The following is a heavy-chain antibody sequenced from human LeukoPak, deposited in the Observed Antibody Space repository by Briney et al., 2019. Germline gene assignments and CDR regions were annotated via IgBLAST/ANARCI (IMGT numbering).Heavy chain of an antibody. CDR1: GFTFSSYS. CDR2: ISSSSYI. Sequence: PGGSLRLSCAASGFTFSSYSMNWVRQAPGKGLEWVSSISSSSYIYYAGSVKGRFTISRDNAKNSLYLQMNSLRAEDTAVYYCARRAYCSSTSCAFDYWGQGTQVTVSS. V-gene: IGHV3-21*01. D-gene: IGHD2-2*01. J-gene: IGHJ4*02. CDR3: ARRAYCSSTSCAFDY.